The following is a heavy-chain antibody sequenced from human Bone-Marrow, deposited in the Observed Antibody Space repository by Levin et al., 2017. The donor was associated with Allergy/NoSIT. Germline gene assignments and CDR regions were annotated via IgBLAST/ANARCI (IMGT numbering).Heavy chain of an antibody. CDR3: ARLSKWIQLWSFDY. J-gene: IGHJ4*02. Sequence: GGSLRLSCAASGFTFSSYWMSWVRQAPGKGLEWVANIKQDGSEKYYVDSVKGRFTISRDNAKNSLYLQMNSLRAEDTAVYYCARLSKWIQLWSFDYWGQGTLVTVSS. D-gene: IGHD5-18*01. CDR1: GFTFSSYW. CDR2: IKQDGSEK. V-gene: IGHV3-7*01.